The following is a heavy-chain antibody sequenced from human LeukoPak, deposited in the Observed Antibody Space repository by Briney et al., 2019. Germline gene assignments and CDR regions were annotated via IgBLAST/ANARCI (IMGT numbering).Heavy chain of an antibody. D-gene: IGHD2-2*01. CDR2: IRSSGSTI. CDR1: GFTFSDYY. V-gene: IGHV3-11*04. Sequence: GGSLRLSCAASGFTFSDYYMSWIRQAPGKGLEWVSYIRSSGSTIYYADSVKGRFTISRDNAKNSLYLQVNSLRAEDTAVYYCARVDRSSTSCYEFDYWGQGTLVTVSS. CDR3: ARVDRSSTSCYEFDY. J-gene: IGHJ4*02.